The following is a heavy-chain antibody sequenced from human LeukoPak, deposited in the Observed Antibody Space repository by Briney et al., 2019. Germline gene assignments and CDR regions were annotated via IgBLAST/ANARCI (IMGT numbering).Heavy chain of an antibody. J-gene: IGHJ2*01. V-gene: IGHV4-59*01. CDR3: ARDKGPYWYFDL. Sequence: SETLSLTCTVSGGSISTSYWNWIRQPPGKGLEWIGNTYNSGTTDYNPSLKSRATISLDTSKNQISLKLSSVTAADTAVYYCARDKGPYWYFDLWGRGTLVTVSS. CDR1: GGSISTSY. CDR2: TYNSGTT.